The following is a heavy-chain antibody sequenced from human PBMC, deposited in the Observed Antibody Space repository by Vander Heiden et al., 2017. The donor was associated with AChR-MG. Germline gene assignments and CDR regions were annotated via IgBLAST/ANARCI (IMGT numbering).Heavy chain of an antibody. CDR3: ARDCSSTSCRRGGFDP. D-gene: IGHD2-2*01. V-gene: IGHV3-7*01. CDR2: IKQDGSEK. CDR1: GFPFSSYW. Sequence: EVQPVESGGGLVQPGGSLRLSCAASGFPFSSYWMSWVRQAPGKGLEWVANIKQDGSEKYYVDSVKGRFTISRDNAKNSLYLQVNTLRAEDTAVYYCARDCSSTSCRRGGFDPWGQGTLVTVSS. J-gene: IGHJ5*02.